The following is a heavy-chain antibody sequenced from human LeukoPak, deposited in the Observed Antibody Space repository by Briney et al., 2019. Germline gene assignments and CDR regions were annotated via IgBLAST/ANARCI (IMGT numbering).Heavy chain of an antibody. J-gene: IGHJ4*02. CDR2: IDPSGSYT. D-gene: IGHD2-15*01. CDR1: GYTFTRHW. V-gene: IGHV5-10-1*01. CDR3: ARLLRRVVDSHIDY. Sequence: GESLKISCKDSGYTFTRHWITWVRQMPGKGLEWMGRIDPSGSYTNFSPSFQGHATISADKSINTAYLQWSSLKASDTAVYYCARLLRRVVDSHIDYWGQGTLVTASS.